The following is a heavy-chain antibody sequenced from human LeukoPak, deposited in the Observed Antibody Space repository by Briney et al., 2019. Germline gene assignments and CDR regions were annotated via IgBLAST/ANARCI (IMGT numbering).Heavy chain of an antibody. V-gene: IGHV1-2*02. CDR3: ARRAGGYSHPYDY. CDR1: GYTFTGYD. CDR2: INTNSGGT. J-gene: IGHJ4*02. Sequence: GASVKSSCKASGYTFTGYDMHWVRQPPGPGHEWMGWINTNSGGTNYAQKFQGRVTMTRDTSISTAYMELSRLRSDDTAVYYCARRAGGYSHPYDYWGQGILVTVSS. D-gene: IGHD4-23*01.